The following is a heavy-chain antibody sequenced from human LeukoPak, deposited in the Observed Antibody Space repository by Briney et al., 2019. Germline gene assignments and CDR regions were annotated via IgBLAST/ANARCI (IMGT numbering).Heavy chain of an antibody. CDR1: GFTVSSIW. D-gene: IGHD3-3*01. Sequence: QPGGTLRLSCAASGFTVSSIWMSWLRQAPGKGLEWVANIKQGGSVNYYVDSVKGRFTISRDNAKNSLYLQMNSLRAEDTAVYYCARGFYTYYDFWSTVTSYYFDYWGQGTLVTVSS. J-gene: IGHJ4*02. CDR3: ARGFYTYYDFWSTVTSYYFDY. V-gene: IGHV3-7*01. CDR2: IKQGGSVN.